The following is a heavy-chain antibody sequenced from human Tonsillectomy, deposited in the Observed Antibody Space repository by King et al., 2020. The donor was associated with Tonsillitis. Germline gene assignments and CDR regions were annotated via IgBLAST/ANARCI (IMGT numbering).Heavy chain of an antibody. D-gene: IGHD2-2*01. J-gene: IGHJ6*03. CDR1: GGSFSGYY. Sequence: VQLQQWGAGLLKPSETLSLTCAVYGGSFSGYYWSWIRQPPGKGLEWIGEINHSGSTNYNPSLKSRVTISVDTSKNQFSLKLSSVTAADTAVYYCARGIKRSSKKNTSQTSAASYYYMDVWGKGTTVTVSS. CDR2: INHSGST. CDR3: ARGIKRSSKKNTSQTSAASYYYMDV. V-gene: IGHV4-34*01.